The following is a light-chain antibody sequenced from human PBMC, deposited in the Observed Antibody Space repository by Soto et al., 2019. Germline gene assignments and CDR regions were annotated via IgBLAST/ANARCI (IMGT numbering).Light chain of an antibody. CDR1: QTISSW. V-gene: IGKV1-5*03. CDR2: KAS. J-gene: IGKJ1*01. Sequence: DLQMTQSPSTLSGSVGDRVIITCRASQTISSWLAWYQQKPGKAPKLLIYKASTLKSGVPSRFSGSGSGTEFTLTISSLQPDDFATYYCQHYNSYSEAFGQGTKV. CDR3: QHYNSYSEA.